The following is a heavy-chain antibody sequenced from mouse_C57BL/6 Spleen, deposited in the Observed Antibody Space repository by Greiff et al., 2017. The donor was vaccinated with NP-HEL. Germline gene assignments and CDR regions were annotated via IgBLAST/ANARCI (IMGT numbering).Heavy chain of an antibody. D-gene: IGHD1-1*01. V-gene: IGHV5-9*01. J-gene: IGHJ1*03. CDR2: ISGGGGNT. Sequence: EVQRVESGGGLVKPGGSLKLSCAASGFTFSSYTMSWVRQTPEKRLEWVATISGGGGNTYYPDSVKGRFTISRDNAKNTLYLQMSSLRSEDTALDYCARNYGSSLRYWYFDVWGTGTTVTVSS. CDR1: GFTFSSYT. CDR3: ARNYGSSLRYWYFDV.